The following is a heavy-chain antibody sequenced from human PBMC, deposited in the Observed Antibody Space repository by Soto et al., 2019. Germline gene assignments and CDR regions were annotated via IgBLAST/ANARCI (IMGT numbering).Heavy chain of an antibody. J-gene: IGHJ5*02. CDR3: VRDRYSSSGWFDP. CDR2: TYYRSRFFS. D-gene: IGHD3-10*01. Sequence: SQTLSLTCAISGDSVSSYSAAWNWIRQSPSGGLEWLGRTYYRSRFFSDYAESVKSRIIINPDTSKNQFSLQLKSATPEDTAVYYCVRDRYSSSGWFDPCGQGTPVTVSS. V-gene: IGHV6-1*01. CDR1: GDSVSSYSAA.